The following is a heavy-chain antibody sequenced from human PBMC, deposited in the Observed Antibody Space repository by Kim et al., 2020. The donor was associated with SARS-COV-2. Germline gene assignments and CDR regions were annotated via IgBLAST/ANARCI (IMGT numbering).Heavy chain of an antibody. CDR2: IYWHDDN. CDR3: AKRREYYGNWDGGPLDI. V-gene: IGHV2-5*01. D-gene: IGHD3-16*01. J-gene: IGHJ3*02. Sequence: SGPTLVNPTQTLTLTCTFSGFSITTSGVGVGWIRQPPGKALEWLAFIYWHDDNRYSPSLKSRLSVTKDTSKNLLVLVMTNMDPVDTATYYCAKRREYYGNWDGGPLDIWGQGTMVTVSS. CDR1: GFSITTSGVG.